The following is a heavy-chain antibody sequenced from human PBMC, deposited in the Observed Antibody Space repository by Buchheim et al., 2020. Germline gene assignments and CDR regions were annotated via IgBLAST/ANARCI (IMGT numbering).Heavy chain of an antibody. Sequence: QVQLVESGGGVVQPGRSLRLSCAASGFTFSSYGMHWVRQAPGKGLEWVAFIRYDGSNKYYADSVRGRFTISRDNSKNTLYLQMNSLRAEDTAVYYCAKAPDDYYDSSGYLWGQGTL. D-gene: IGHD3-22*01. CDR3: AKAPDDYYDSSGYL. CDR2: IRYDGSNK. V-gene: IGHV3-30*02. CDR1: GFTFSSYG. J-gene: IGHJ4*02.